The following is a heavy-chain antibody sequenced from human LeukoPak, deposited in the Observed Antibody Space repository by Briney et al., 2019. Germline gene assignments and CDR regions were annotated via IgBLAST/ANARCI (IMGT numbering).Heavy chain of an antibody. Sequence: SETLSLTCTVSGGSISSSSYYWGWIRQPPGKGLEWIGSIYYSGSTYYNPSLKSRVTISVDTSKNQFSLKLSSVTAADTAVYYCARQNRHLAVAGSTGYWGQGTLVTVSS. CDR1: GGSISSSSYY. CDR2: IYYSGST. V-gene: IGHV4-39*01. J-gene: IGHJ4*02. D-gene: IGHD6-19*01. CDR3: ARQNRHLAVAGSTGY.